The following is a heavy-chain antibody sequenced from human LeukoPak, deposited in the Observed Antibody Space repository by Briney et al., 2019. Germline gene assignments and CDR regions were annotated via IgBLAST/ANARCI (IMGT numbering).Heavy chain of an antibody. CDR3: AREREYYFDY. Sequence: SETLSLTCTVSGGSISSTTYCWGWICQPPGKGLEWIGSICYSGSTFYNPSLKSRVTLSVDTSKNQFSLKLSSVTAADTAVYYCAREREYYFDYWGQGALVTVSS. CDR1: GGSISSTTYC. CDR2: ICYSGST. V-gene: IGHV4-39*02. J-gene: IGHJ4*02.